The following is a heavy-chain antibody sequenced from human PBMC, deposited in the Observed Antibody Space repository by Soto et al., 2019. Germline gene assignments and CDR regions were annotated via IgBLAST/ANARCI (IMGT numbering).Heavy chain of an antibody. CDR2: IYYSGTT. CDR1: GASISSGGYY. J-gene: IGHJ6*02. V-gene: IGHV4-31*03. CDR3: AASCVGCGGFNYYGMDV. D-gene: IGHD2-21*01. Sequence: QVQLQESGPGLVKPSQTLSLTCSVSGASISSGGYYWNWIRQHPGKGLEWIGYIYYSGTTYYNPSLKIRVTISLETSKNQFSLKLSSVTAADTSVYYCAASCVGCGGFNYYGMDVWGQGTTVTVSS.